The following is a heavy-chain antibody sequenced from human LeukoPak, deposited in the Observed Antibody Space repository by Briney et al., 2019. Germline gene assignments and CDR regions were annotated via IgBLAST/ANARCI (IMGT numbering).Heavy chain of an antibody. Sequence: GGSLRLSCAVSGITLSNYCMSWVRQAPGKGLEWVADLSGSGGGTNYADYVKGRFTISRDNRKNTLYLQMNSLRAEDTAVYFCAKRGVVIRVILVGFHKEAYYFDSWGQGAVVTVSS. D-gene: IGHD3-22*01. CDR1: GITLSNYC. J-gene: IGHJ4*02. CDR2: LSGSGGGT. CDR3: AKRGVVIRVILVGFHKEAYYFDS. V-gene: IGHV3-23*01.